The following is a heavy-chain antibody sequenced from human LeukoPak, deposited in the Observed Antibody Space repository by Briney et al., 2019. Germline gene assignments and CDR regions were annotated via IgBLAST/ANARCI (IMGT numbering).Heavy chain of an antibody. J-gene: IGHJ4*02. CDR1: GGTFSSYA. V-gene: IGHV1-69*04. D-gene: IGHD7-27*01. Sequence: GSSVKVSCKASGGTFSSYAISWVRQAPGEGLEWMGIINPGRGNTNYAQKFQGKVAMTTDTSTSTVYMELSSLRSEDTAVYYCARDRDWGSSDPFDYWGQGTLVTVSS. CDR3: ARDRDWGSSDPFDY. CDR2: INPGRGNT.